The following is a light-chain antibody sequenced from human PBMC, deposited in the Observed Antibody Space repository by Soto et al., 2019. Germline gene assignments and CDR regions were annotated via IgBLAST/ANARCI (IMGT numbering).Light chain of an antibody. J-gene: IGKJ1*01. CDR2: GAS. Sequence: EIVLTQSPGTLSLSPGERVTLSCRASQSVRSSYLACYQQVPGQAPRLLIYGASRRATGIADRFSGRGSGTDFTLTISRLEPEDFAVYYCQQYGSSWTFGQGTKVEIK. V-gene: IGKV3-20*01. CDR3: QQYGSSWT. CDR1: QSVRSSY.